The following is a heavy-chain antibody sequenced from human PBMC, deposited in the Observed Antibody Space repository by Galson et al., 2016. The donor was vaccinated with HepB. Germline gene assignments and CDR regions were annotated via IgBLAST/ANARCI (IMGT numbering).Heavy chain of an antibody. CDR3: AREGVTVDAFDI. D-gene: IGHD2-21*02. V-gene: IGHV3-74*01. Sequence: SLRLSCAASGFTFNMYTMTWVRQAPGKGLVWVSRIKSDGSSRTYADSVKGRFTISRDNAKSTLYLQMNSLRDDDTAVYYCAREGVTVDAFDIWAKGQWSPSLQ. CDR2: IKSDGSSR. CDR1: GFTFNMYT. J-gene: IGHJ3*02.